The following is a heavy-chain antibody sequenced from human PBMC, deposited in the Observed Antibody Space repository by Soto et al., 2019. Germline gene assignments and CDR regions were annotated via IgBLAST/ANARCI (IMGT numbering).Heavy chain of an antibody. CDR3: ARGVSAGVDY. V-gene: IGHV1-8*01. CDR2: MQPSTGRT. J-gene: IGHJ4*02. Sequence: QVQLVQSGAEVREPGASVKVSCKASGYSFTSLDINWVRQTAGQGLEWRGWMQPSTGRTGYAQKFQGRVTMTRDTSINTAYMELTTLTSDDTAFCYCARGVSAGVDYWGQGTLVTVSS. CDR1: GYSFTSLD. D-gene: IGHD1-26*01.